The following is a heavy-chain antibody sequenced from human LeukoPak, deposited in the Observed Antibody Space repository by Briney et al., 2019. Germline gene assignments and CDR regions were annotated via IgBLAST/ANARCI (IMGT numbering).Heavy chain of an antibody. J-gene: IGHJ4*02. V-gene: IGHV1-2*02. D-gene: IGHD3-10*01. Sequence: GASVKVSCKASGYTFTGYYMHWVRQAPGQGLEWIGWINPNSGGTNYAQKFQGRVTMTRDTSISTAYMELSRLRSDDTAVYYCARGAGSYYGAIDYWGQGTLVTVSS. CDR1: GYTFTGYY. CDR2: INPNSGGT. CDR3: ARGAGSYYGAIDY.